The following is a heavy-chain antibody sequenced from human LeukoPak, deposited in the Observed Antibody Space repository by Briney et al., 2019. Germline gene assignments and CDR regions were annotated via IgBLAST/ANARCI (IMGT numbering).Heavy chain of an antibody. D-gene: IGHD3-10*01. CDR2: XXSSSSYI. CDR3: ARGPPLGDYGSGSYFSY. CDR1: GFTFSSYS. Sequence: GGSLRLSCAASGFTFSSYSMNWVRQAPGKGLXXXXXXXSSSSYIYYADSVKGRFTISRDNAKNSLYLQMNSLRAEDTAVYYCARGPPLGDYGSGSYFSYWGQGTLVTVSS. J-gene: IGHJ4*02. V-gene: IGHV3-21*01.